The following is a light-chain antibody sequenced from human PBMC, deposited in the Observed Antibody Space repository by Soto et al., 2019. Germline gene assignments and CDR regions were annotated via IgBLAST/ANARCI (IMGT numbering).Light chain of an antibody. CDR1: SSDVGGYNY. CDR2: EVS. J-gene: IGLJ2*01. Sequence: SVLTQPASVSGSPGQSITISCTGTSSDVGGYNYVSWYQQHPGKAPKLMIYEVSNRPSGVSNRFSGSKSGNTASLTISGLQAEDEADYYCSSYTSSSTLGVFGGGTKVTAL. CDR3: SSYTSSSTLGV. V-gene: IGLV2-14*01.